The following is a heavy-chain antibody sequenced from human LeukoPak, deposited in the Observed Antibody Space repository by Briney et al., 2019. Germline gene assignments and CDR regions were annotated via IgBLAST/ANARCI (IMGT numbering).Heavy chain of an antibody. Sequence: SETLSLTCTVSGGSISSSSYYWGWIRQPPGKGLEWIGSIYYSGSTYYNPSLKSRVTMSVDTSKNQFSLKLSSVTAADTAVYYCARDQGDYYGSGSPTFDYWGQGTLVTVSS. J-gene: IGHJ4*02. CDR3: ARDQGDYYGSGSPTFDY. D-gene: IGHD3-10*01. V-gene: IGHV4-39*07. CDR1: GGSISSSSYY. CDR2: IYYSGST.